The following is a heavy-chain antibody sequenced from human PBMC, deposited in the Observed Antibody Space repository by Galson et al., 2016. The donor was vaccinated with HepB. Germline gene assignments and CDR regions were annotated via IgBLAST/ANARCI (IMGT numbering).Heavy chain of an antibody. CDR3: ARETWEVIDY. V-gene: IGHV4-34*01. J-gene: IGHJ4*02. D-gene: IGHD1-26*01. CDR1: SFSGYH. CDR2: ISHRGST. Sequence: SFSGYHWSWTRQPPGKGLEWIGEISHRGSTNYKPSLESRVTISIDTSTNQFSLKLRSVTAADTAVYYCARETWEVIDYWGQGILVTVSS.